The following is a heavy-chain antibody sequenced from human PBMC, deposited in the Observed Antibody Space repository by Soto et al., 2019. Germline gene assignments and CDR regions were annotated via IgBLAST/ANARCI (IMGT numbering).Heavy chain of an antibody. V-gene: IGHV3-30-3*01. D-gene: IGHD2-15*01. CDR3: ARGSKIVVVVAATGY. CDR1: GFTFSSYA. J-gene: IGHJ4*02. CDR2: ISYDGSNK. Sequence: GSLRLSCAASGFTFSSYAMHWVRQAPGKGLEWVAVISYDGSNKYYADSVKGRFTISRDNSKNTLYLQMNSLRAEDTAVYYCARGSKIVVVVAATGYWGQGTLVTAPQ.